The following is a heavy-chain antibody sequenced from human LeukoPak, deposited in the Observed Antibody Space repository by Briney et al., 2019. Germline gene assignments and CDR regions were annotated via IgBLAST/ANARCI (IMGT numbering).Heavy chain of an antibody. CDR3: AAGDGYSLDY. CDR1: GGSISSYY. J-gene: IGHJ4*02. D-gene: IGHD5-24*01. V-gene: IGHV4-59*01. Sequence: SETLSLTCTVSGGSISSYYWSWIRQPPGKGLEWIGYIYYSGSTDYNPSLKSRVTISVDTSKNQFSLKLSSVTAADTAVYYCAAGDGYSLDYRGQGTLVTVSS. CDR2: IYYSGST.